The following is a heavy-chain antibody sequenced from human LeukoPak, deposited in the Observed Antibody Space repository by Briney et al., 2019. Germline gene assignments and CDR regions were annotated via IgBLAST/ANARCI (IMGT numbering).Heavy chain of an antibody. J-gene: IGHJ4*02. Sequence: ASVKVSCKASGYTFTSYGISWLRQAPGQGLEWMGWISAYNGNTNYAQKLQGRVTMTTDTSTSTAYMELRSLRSDDTAVYYCARAGITMVRGVQTGHWGQGTLVTVSS. CDR3: ARAGITMVRGVQTGH. V-gene: IGHV1-18*01. CDR2: ISAYNGNT. CDR1: GYTFTSYG. D-gene: IGHD3-10*01.